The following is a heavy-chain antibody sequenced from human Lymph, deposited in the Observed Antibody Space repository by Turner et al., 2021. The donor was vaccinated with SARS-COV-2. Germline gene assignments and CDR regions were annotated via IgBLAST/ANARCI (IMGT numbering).Heavy chain of an antibody. J-gene: IGHJ4*02. CDR2: INPSGGST. D-gene: IGHD4-17*01. CDR1: GYTFTTYY. V-gene: IGHV1-46*03. CDR3: AREGTVSTWFDY. Sequence: QVQLVQSGAEVKKPGASVKVSCKASGYTFTTYYMHWVRQAPGQGLEWMGMINPSGGSTSYAQKFQGIVTMTRDTSTSTVYMELSSMRCEDTAVYYGAREGTVSTWFDYWGQGTLVTVSS.